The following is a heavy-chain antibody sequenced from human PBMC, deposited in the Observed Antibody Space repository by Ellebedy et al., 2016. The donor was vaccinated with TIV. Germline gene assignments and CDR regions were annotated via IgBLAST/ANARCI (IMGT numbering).Heavy chain of an antibody. J-gene: IGHJ5*01. CDR3: ARDRITSQDTVLGT. D-gene: IGHD3-16*01. CDR1: ESTVNKYY. Sequence: ASVKVSCXACESTVNKYYIHWVRQAPGQGLEWMGIIDPSGYSPTYAQKFQGRVTMTRDTSTSTVYMELSSLRFEDTAIYYCARDRITSQDTVLGTWGHGTLVTVSS. V-gene: IGHV1-46*02. CDR2: IDPSGYSP.